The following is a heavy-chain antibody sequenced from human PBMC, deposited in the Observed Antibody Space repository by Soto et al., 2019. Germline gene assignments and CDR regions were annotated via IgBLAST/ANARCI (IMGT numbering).Heavy chain of an antibody. D-gene: IGHD4-17*01. CDR1: GGSISSGDYY. Sequence: PSETLSLTCTVSGGSISSGDYYWSWIRQPPGKGLEWIGYIYYSGSTYYNPSLKSRVTISVDTSKNQFSLKLSSVTAADKAVYYCDRATTAVTPAFDYWGQGTLVTVSS. CDR3: DRATTAVTPAFDY. CDR2: IYYSGST. J-gene: IGHJ4*02. V-gene: IGHV4-30-4*01.